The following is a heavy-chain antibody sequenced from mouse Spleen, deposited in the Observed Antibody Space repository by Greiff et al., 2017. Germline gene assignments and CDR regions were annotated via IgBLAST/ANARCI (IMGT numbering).Heavy chain of an antibody. Sequence: QVQLQQSGAELVRPGTSVKVSCKASGYAFTNYLIEWVKQRPGQGLEWIGVINPGSGGTNYNEKFKGKATLTADKSSSTAYMQLSSLTSEDSAVYFCARDYYGSSSDYWGQGTTLTVSS. CDR3: ARDYYGSSSDY. V-gene: IGHV1-54*01. J-gene: IGHJ2*01. CDR2: INPGSGGT. D-gene: IGHD1-1*01. CDR1: GYAFTNYL.